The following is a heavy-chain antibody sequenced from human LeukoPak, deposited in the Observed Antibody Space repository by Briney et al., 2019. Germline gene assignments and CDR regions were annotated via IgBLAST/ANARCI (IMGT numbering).Heavy chain of an antibody. D-gene: IGHD3-22*01. CDR1: GFIFSSNY. J-gene: IGHJ4*02. CDR2: IYSGGNT. CDR3: ATGMIIGPPGY. Sequence: GGSLRLSCAASGFIFSSNYMTWVRQAPGKGLGWVSVIYSGGNTDYADSVKGRFTISRDISKNTLYLQMNGLRAEDTAVYYCATGMIIGPPGYWGQGTLVTVSS. V-gene: IGHV3-53*01.